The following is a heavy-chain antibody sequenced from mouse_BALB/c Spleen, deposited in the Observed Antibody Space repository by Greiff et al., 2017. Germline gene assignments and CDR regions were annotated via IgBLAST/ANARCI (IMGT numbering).Heavy chain of an antibody. CDR1: GFTFSSYT. CDR2: ISNGGGST. D-gene: IGHD2-10*01. Sequence: EVKLMESGGGLVQPGGSLKLSCAASGFTFSSYTMSWVRQTPEKRLEWVAYISNGGGSTYYPDTVKGRFTISRDNAKNTLYLQMSSLKSEDTAMYYCARPFYGNYSWGQGTSVTVSS. J-gene: IGHJ4*01. V-gene: IGHV5-12-2*01. CDR3: ARPFYGNYS.